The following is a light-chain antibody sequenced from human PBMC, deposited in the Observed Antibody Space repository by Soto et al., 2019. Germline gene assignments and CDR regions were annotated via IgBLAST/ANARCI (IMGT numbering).Light chain of an antibody. V-gene: IGKV1-12*01. CDR2: AAS. CDR3: QQADSVPYT. Sequence: DIQVTQSPSSVSASVGDTVTITCRATQDIRSWLAWYQQEPGKAPKLLIYAASSLQTGVPSRFSGSGSGTDFTLTISGLQPGDFATYFCQQADSVPYTFGQGTKLEIK. J-gene: IGKJ2*01. CDR1: QDIRSW.